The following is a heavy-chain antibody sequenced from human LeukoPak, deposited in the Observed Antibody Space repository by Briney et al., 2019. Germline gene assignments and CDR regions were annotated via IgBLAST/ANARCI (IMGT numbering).Heavy chain of an antibody. V-gene: IGHV4-31*03. J-gene: IGHJ4*02. CDR2: IYYSGST. Sequence: SQTLSLTCTVSGGSISSGGYYCSWIRQHPGKGLERIGYIYYSGSTYYNPSLKSRVTISVDTSKNQFSRKLSSVIAADTAVYYCESLVNDDYCDYWGQGTLDTVSS. D-gene: IGHD2-2*01. CDR3: ESLVNDDYCDY. CDR1: GGSISSGGYY.